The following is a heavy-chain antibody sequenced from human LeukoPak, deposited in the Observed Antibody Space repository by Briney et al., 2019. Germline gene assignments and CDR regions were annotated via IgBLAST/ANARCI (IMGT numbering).Heavy chain of an antibody. D-gene: IGHD3-10*01. J-gene: IGHJ5*02. Sequence: GGSLRLSCAASGFTFSSYSMSWVPQTPGKGLEWVSGTSCSDASTYYTDSVKGRFTISRDNSKDTLYLHMNSLRAEDTAVYYCAKDVTYYFGSGSNPNWFDPWGQGTLVTVSS. CDR3: AKDVTYYFGSGSNPNWFDP. CDR1: GFTFSSYS. V-gene: IGHV3-23*01. CDR2: TSCSDAST.